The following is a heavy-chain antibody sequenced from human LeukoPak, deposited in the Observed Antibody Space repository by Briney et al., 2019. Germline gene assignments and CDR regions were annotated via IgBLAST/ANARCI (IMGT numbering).Heavy chain of an antibody. D-gene: IGHD6-6*01. CDR3: ARAPSIAARLPDY. CDR1: GGSFSGYY. Sequence: PSETLSLTCAVYGGSFSGYYWSWIRQPPGEGLEWIGEINHSGSTNYNPSLKSRVTISVDTSKNQFSLKLSSVTAADTAVYYCARAPSIAARLPDYWGQGTLVTVSS. V-gene: IGHV4-34*01. J-gene: IGHJ4*02. CDR2: INHSGST.